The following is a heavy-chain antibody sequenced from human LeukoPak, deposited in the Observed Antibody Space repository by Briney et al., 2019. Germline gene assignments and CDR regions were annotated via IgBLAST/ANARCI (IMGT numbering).Heavy chain of an antibody. CDR1: GYTFTGYY. D-gene: IGHD3-3*01. V-gene: IGHV1-2*02. CDR3: ARGANRLEWLLDATVDDDAFDI. CDR2: INPNSGGT. Sequence: ASVKVSCKASGYTFTGYYMHWVRQAPGQGLEWMGWINPNSGGTNYAQKFQGRVTMTRDTSISTAYMELSRLRSDDTAVYYCARGANRLEWLLDATVDDDAFDIWGQGTMVTVSS. J-gene: IGHJ3*02.